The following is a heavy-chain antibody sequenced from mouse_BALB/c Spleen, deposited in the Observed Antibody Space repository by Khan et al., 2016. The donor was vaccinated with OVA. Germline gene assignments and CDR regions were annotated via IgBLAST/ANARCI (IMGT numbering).Heavy chain of an antibody. Sequence: QVQLQQSGPELVKPGTLVKISCKASGYTFTAYDINWVQQRPGQGLEWIGWIYPGDGSTKYNENFKGKATLTADESSNTAYMQLSTLTSENSAVYFCAREGLRGVAMGYWGQGTSVSVSS. CDR3: AREGLRGVAMGY. D-gene: IGHD2-4*01. V-gene: IGHV1S56*01. J-gene: IGHJ4*01. CDR2: IYPGDGST. CDR1: GYTFTAYD.